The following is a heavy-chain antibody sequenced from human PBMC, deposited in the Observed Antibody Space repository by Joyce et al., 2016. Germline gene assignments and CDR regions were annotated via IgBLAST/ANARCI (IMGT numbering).Heavy chain of an antibody. V-gene: IGHV3-53*01. CDR2: IYAGAST. Sequence: EAQVVESGGGLIQPGGSLRLSCAASGFSVNDNYMNWVRQAPGKGREWVSVIYAGASTDYADSVKGRFTISRDNSKNTLYLQMNSLRAEDTAVYYCARLRSSWYSDAFDIWGQGTMVTVSS. J-gene: IGHJ3*02. D-gene: IGHD6-13*01. CDR1: GFSVNDNY. CDR3: ARLRSSWYSDAFDI.